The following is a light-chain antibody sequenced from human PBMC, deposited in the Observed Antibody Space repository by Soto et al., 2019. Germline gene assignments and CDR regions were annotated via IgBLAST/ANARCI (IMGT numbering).Light chain of an antibody. CDR1: QFVSSRY. V-gene: IGKV3-20*01. CDR2: GAS. Sequence: EIVVTQTPGTLALCPGESATLLCRASQFVSSRYLAWYQQKPGQAPSLLIYGASSRATGIPARFSGSRSGTDFTLTITPLEPEDFAVYFCQQYGSSPITFGQGTRLEIK. CDR3: QQYGSSPIT. J-gene: IGKJ5*01.